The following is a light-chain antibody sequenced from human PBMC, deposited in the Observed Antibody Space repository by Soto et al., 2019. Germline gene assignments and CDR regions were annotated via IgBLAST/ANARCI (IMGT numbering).Light chain of an antibody. CDR2: TDH. CDR3: TAWYDSRNPVV. CDR1: ASDLGGNP. J-gene: IGLJ2*01. V-gene: IGLV1-44*01. Sequence: QSVLTQPPSVSGTPGQTVSISCSGCASDLGGNPVTWYQHLPGAAPKLLIYTDHQRPSGVPDRFSGSKSGTSASLAISGLRYEDEADFYCTAWYDSRNPVVFGAGTKLTVL.